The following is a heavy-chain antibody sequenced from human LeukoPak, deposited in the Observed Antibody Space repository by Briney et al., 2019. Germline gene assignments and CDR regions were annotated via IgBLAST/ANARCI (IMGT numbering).Heavy chain of an antibody. CDR3: ARLRGWYFGY. J-gene: IGHJ4*02. CDR1: GGSISSYY. CDR2: IYYSGST. D-gene: IGHD6-19*01. V-gene: IGHV4-59*01. Sequence: SETLSLTCTVSGGSISSYYWSWIRQPPGKGLEWIGYIYYSGSTNYNPSLKSRVTISVDTSKNQFSLKLSSVTAADTAVYYCARLRGWYFGYWGQGTLVTVSS.